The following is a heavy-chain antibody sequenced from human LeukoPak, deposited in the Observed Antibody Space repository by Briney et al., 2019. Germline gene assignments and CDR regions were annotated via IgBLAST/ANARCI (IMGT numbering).Heavy chain of an antibody. Sequence: GGSLRLSCAASGFTFSSYGMHWVRQAPGKGLEWVAVIWYDGSNKYYADSVKGRFTISRDNSKNTLYLQMNSLRAEDTAVYYCARDYSNYFLSSYHYYYYMDVWGKGTTVTVSS. V-gene: IGHV3-33*01. D-gene: IGHD4-11*01. CDR1: GFTFSSYG. CDR2: IWYDGSNK. J-gene: IGHJ6*03. CDR3: ARDYSNYFLSSYHYYYYMDV.